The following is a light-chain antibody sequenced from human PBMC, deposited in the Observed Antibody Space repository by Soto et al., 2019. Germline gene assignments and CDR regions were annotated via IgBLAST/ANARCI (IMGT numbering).Light chain of an antibody. CDR2: GNN. CDR3: QSFDSSLSAYV. V-gene: IGLV1-40*01. Sequence: QLVLTQSPSVSGAPGQRVTISCTGSSSNIGTGSDVRWYQHLPGAAPRLLLYGNNNRPSGVPDRFSGSKSGTSASLAITGLQAEDEADYYCQSFDSSLSAYVFGPGTKLTVL. J-gene: IGLJ1*01. CDR1: SSNIGTGSD.